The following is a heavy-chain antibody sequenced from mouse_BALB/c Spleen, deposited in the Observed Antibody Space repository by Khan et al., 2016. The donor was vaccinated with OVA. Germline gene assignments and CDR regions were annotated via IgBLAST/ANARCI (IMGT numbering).Heavy chain of an antibody. CDR2: LRFKSSIYAT. CDR1: GFTFSNYW. CDR3: TSGNDGYIEV. D-gene: IGHD2-2*01. J-gene: IGHJ1*01. Sequence: EVKLEESGGGLVQPGGSMKLSCVASGFTFSNYWMNWVLQSPEKGLEWVAELRFKSSIYATHYAESVKGRFTISRADSKSSLHLQMNNSSAAATASYYGTSGNDGYIEVWGAGTTVTVSS. V-gene: IGHV6-6*02.